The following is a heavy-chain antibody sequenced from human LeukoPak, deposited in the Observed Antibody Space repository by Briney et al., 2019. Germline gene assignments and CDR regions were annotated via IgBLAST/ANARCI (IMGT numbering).Heavy chain of an antibody. J-gene: IGHJ4*02. V-gene: IGHV4-34*01. CDR1: GGSFSGYY. Sequence: PSETLSLTCAVYGGSFSGYYWSWIRQPPGKGLEWIGEINHSGSTNYNPSLKSRVTISVDTSKNQFSLKLSSVTAADTAVYYCARGRRGYSYGFAYWGQGTLVTVYS. D-gene: IGHD5-18*01. CDR3: ARGRRGYSYGFAY. CDR2: INHSGST.